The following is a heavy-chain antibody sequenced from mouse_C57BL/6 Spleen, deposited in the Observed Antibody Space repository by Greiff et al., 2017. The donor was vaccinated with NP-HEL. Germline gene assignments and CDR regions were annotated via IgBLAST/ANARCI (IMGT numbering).Heavy chain of an antibody. Sequence: VQLKESGPELVKPGASVKISCKASGYAFSSSWMNWVKQRPGKGLEWIGRIYPGDGDTNYNGKFKGKATLTADKSSSTAYMQLSSLTSEDSAVYFCAREKDGYYVRAMDYWGQGTSVTVSS. J-gene: IGHJ4*01. CDR3: AREKDGYYVRAMDY. CDR1: GYAFSSSW. D-gene: IGHD2-3*01. V-gene: IGHV1-82*01. CDR2: IYPGDGDT.